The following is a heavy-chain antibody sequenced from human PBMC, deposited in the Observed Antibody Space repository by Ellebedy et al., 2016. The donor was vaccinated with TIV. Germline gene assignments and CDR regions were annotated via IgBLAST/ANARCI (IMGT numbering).Heavy chain of an antibody. CDR1: GFTFSSYW. CDR3: ARDKLQNAVAGSNFDY. V-gene: IGHV3-7*01. Sequence: GESLKISXAVSGFTFSSYWMTWVRQAPGKGLQWVANIKQDGSEQYYVDSVKGRFTISRDNAKNSLFLQMNSLRAEDTAVYYCARDKLQNAVAGSNFDYWGQGALVTVSS. J-gene: IGHJ4*02. D-gene: IGHD6-19*01. CDR2: IKQDGSEQ.